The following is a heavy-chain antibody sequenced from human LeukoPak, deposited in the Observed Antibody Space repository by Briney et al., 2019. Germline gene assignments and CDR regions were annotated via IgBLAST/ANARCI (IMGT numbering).Heavy chain of an antibody. D-gene: IGHD2-8*01. Sequence: ASLKVSSKASGYTFTNHYMHWVRQAPGQGLEWMGWINPNSGGTNYAQKFQGRVTMTRDTSISTAYMELSRLRSDDTAMYYCARVAYCTIGVCVNFDYWGQGTPVTVSS. V-gene: IGHV1-2*02. CDR2: INPNSGGT. J-gene: IGHJ4*02. CDR1: GYTFTNHY. CDR3: ARVAYCTIGVCVNFDY.